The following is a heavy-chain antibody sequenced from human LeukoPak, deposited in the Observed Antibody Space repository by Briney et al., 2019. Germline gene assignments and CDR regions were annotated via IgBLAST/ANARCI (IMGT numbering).Heavy chain of an antibody. CDR1: GGTFSSYA. Sequence: SVKVSCKASGGTFSSYAISWARQAPGQGLEWMGRIIPIFGTANYAQRFQGRVTITTDESTSTAYMELSSLRSEDTAVYYCASYDSSGYYRHDGYFDLWGRGTLVTVSS. V-gene: IGHV1-69*05. CDR3: ASYDSSGYYRHDGYFDL. J-gene: IGHJ2*01. D-gene: IGHD3-22*01. CDR2: IIPIFGTA.